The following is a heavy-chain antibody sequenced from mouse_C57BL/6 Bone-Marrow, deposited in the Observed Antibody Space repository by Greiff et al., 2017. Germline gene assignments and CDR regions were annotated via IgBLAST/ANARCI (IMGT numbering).Heavy chain of an antibody. CDR1: GYTFTSYW. J-gene: IGHJ2*01. V-gene: IGHV1-69*01. Sequence: VQLQQPGAELVMPGASVKLSCKASGYTFTSYWMHWVKQRPGQGLEWIGEIDPSDSYTNYNQKFKGKSTLTVDKYSRTAYMQLSSLTSADAAVYYCARLYDGYYFYFDYWGQGTTLTVSS. D-gene: IGHD2-3*01. CDR2: IDPSDSYT. CDR3: ARLYDGYYFYFDY.